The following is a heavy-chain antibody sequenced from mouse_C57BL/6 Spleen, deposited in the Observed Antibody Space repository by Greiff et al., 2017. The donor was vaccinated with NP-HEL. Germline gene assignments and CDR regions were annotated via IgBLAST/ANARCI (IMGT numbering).Heavy chain of an antibody. D-gene: IGHD3-1*01. CDR2: INPSSGYT. J-gene: IGHJ4*01. CDR3: ARSRSGAFFAMDD. Sequence: VQLQQSGAELAKPGASVKLSCKASGYTFTSYWMHWVKQRPGQGLEWIGYINPSSGYTKYNKKFKDKGTLNADQSSTTAYMQLSSLTYQDSAAYDFARSRSGAFFAMDDWGQGTSVTVSS. V-gene: IGHV1-7*01. CDR1: GYTFTSYW.